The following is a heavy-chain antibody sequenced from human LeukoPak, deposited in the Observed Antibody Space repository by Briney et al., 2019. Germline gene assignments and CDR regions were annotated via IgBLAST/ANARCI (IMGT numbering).Heavy chain of an antibody. J-gene: IGHJ6*02. V-gene: IGHV3-53*01. CDR1: GFTVSSNY. CDR3: AKRPSGRDYYYGMDV. CDR2: IYSGGST. Sequence: PGGSLRLSCAASGFTVSSNYMSWVRQAPGKGLEWVSVIYSGGSTYYADSVKGRFTISRDNSKNTLYLQMNSLRAEDTVVYYCAKRPSGRDYYYGMDVWGQGTTVTVSS.